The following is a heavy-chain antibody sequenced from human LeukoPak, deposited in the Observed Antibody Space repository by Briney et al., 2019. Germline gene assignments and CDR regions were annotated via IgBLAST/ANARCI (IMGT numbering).Heavy chain of an antibody. CDR3: ARALVVVAATRGENWFDP. Sequence: SETLSLTCTVSGGSISSYYWSWVRQPPGKGLEWLGYIYYSGSTNYNPSLKSRVTISVDTSKNQFSLKLSSVTAADTAVYYCARALVVVAATRGENWFDPWGQGTLVTVSS. CDR2: IYYSGST. J-gene: IGHJ5*02. V-gene: IGHV4-59*01. CDR1: GGSISSYY. D-gene: IGHD2-15*01.